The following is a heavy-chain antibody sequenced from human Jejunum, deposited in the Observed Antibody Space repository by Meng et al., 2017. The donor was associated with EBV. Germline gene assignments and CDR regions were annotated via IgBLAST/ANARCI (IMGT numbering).Heavy chain of an antibody. CDR3: TRAGYYRFDY. D-gene: IGHD1-26*01. V-gene: IGHV3-74*02. CDR2: INPDGRTI. CDR1: GFTLSDHW. Sequence: RVESGGGLVQPGGSPRLPSAASGFTLSDHWFHCVRQAPGEGLMWVSRINPDGRTINYGDSVKGRFTISRDNAKNTVYLQMNSLRAEDTAVYYCTRAGYYRFDYWGQGALVTVSS. J-gene: IGHJ4*02.